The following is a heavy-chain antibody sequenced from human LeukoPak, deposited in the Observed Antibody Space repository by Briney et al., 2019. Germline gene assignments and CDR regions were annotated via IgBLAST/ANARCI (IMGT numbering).Heavy chain of an antibody. J-gene: IGHJ4*02. V-gene: IGHV3-30*02. CDR1: GFTFSSYA. CDR3: AKDVGGWGASYIFDS. Sequence: GGSLRLSCAASGFTFSSYAMHWVRQAPGKGLDWVAFMRYDGDNKYYADSVRGRFTISRDNSKNTLYLQMNSLRVEDTAVYYCAKDVGGWGASYIFDSWGQGTLVTVSS. CDR2: MRYDGDNK. D-gene: IGHD3-10*01.